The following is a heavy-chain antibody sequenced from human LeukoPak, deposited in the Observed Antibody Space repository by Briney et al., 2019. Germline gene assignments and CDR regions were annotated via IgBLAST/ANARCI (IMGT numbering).Heavy chain of an antibody. CDR2: ISYDGSNK. V-gene: IGHV3-30*04. D-gene: IGHD3-9*01. Sequence: GGSLRLSCAASGFTFSSYAMHWVRQAPGKGLEWVAVISYDGSNKYYADSVKGRFTISRDNSKNTPYLQMNSLRAEDTAVYYCAREGYFDWLPNDYWGQGTLVTVSS. CDR1: GFTFSSYA. J-gene: IGHJ4*02. CDR3: AREGYFDWLPNDY.